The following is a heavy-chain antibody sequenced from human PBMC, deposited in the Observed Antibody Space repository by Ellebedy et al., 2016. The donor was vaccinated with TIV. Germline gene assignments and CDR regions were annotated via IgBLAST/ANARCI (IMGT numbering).Heavy chain of an antibody. D-gene: IGHD3-10*01. J-gene: IGHJ4*02. CDR1: GFTFSSYA. Sequence: GESLKISCTTSGFTFSSYAMGWVRQAPGRGLEWVSAIDGTSYSTFYADSVEGRFTISRDNSKNRLYLQMNSLRVEDTAVYYCAKFRGLTWFGDFTDYWGQGTLVTISS. CDR3: AKFRGLTWFGDFTDY. V-gene: IGHV3-23*01. CDR2: IDGTSYST.